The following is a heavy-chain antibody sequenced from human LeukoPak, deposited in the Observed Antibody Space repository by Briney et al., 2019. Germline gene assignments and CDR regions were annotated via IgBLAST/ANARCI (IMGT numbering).Heavy chain of an antibody. J-gene: IGHJ4*02. Sequence: GGSLKLSCAASGFTFSNYNMNWVRQAPGKGPEWVSYISASSTTIYYADSVQGRFTISRDNAKNSLYLQMNSLRAEDTAVYYCARDWYDSSGYYSHLFDYWGQGTLVTVSS. CDR3: ARDWYDSSGYYSHLFDY. V-gene: IGHV3-48*04. CDR2: ISASSTTI. CDR1: GFTFSNYN. D-gene: IGHD3-22*01.